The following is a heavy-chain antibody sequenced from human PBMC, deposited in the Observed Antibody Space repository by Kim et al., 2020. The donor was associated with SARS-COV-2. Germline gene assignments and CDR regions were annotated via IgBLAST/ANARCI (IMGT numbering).Heavy chain of an antibody. J-gene: IGHJ1*01. CDR2: IKSSGGST. CDR3: AKITSGTSGWFEYFQH. D-gene: IGHD6-19*01. V-gene: IGHV3-23*01. Sequence: GGSLRLSCVASEFNFAMSWVRQAPGKGLEWVSGIKSSGGSTVYADSVKGRFTISRDNFKNTLYLQMGSLRAEDTAIYYCAKITSGTSGWFEYFQHWGQGTLVTVSS. CDR1: EFNFA.